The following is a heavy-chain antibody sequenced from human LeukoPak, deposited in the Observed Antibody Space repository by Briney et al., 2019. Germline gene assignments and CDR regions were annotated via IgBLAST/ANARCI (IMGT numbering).Heavy chain of an antibody. D-gene: IGHD6-19*01. CDR1: GFTFSNAW. V-gene: IGHV3-15*01. CDR3: TTVWYSSGWRIDY. CDR2: IKSKTDGGTT. Sequence: GGSLRLSCAVSGFTFSNAWMSWVRQAPGKGLEWVGRIKSKTDGGTTDYAAPVKGRFTISRDDSKNTLYLQMNSLKTEDTAVYYCTTVWYSSGWRIDYWGQGTLVTVSS. J-gene: IGHJ4*02.